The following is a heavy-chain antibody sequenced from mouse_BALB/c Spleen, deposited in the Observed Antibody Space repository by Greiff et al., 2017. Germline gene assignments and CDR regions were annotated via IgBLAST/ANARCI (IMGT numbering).Heavy chain of an antibody. CDR2: IYPGDGDT. D-gene: IGHD1-1*01. CDR1: GYTFTSYW. Sequence: QVQLKQSGAELARPGASVKLSCTASGYTFTSYWMQWVKQRPGQGLEWIGAIYPGDGDTRYTQKFKGKATLTADKSSSTAYMQLSSLASEDSAVYYCARIDYGSSSFAYWGQGTLVTVSA. J-gene: IGHJ3*01. CDR3: ARIDYGSSSFAY. V-gene: IGHV1-87*01.